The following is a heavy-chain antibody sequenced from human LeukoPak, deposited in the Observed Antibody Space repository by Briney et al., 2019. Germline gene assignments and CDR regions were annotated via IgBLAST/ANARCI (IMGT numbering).Heavy chain of an antibody. CDR1: GGSISSSSYY. V-gene: IGHV4-39*01. Sequence: SETLSLTCTVSGGSISSSSYYWGWIRQPLGKGLEWIGSIYYSGSTYYNPSLKSRVTISVDTSKNQFSLRLSSVTAADTAVYYCARQAGLYYFDYWGQGTLVTVSS. CDR3: ARQAGLYYFDY. J-gene: IGHJ4*02. D-gene: IGHD6-13*01. CDR2: IYYSGST.